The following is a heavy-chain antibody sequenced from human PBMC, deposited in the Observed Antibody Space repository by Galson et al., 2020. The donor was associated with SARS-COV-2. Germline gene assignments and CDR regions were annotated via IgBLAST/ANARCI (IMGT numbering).Heavy chain of an antibody. Sequence: ASVKVSCKASGYTFTGYYMHWVRQAPGQGLEWMGRINPNSGGTNYAQKFQGRVTMTRDTSISTAYMELSRLRSDDTVVYYCARERGVYSSSWYGDYYYGKDVWGQGTTVTVSS. CDR1: GYTFTGYY. J-gene: IGHJ6*02. V-gene: IGHV1-2*05. D-gene: IGHD6-13*01. CDR3: ARERGVYSSSWYGDYYYGKDV. CDR2: INPNSGGT.